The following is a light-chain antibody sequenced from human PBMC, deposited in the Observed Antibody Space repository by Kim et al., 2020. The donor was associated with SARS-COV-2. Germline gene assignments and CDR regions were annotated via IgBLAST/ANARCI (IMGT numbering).Light chain of an antibody. Sequence: EIVMTQSPATLSVSPGERVTLSCRASQNIKSNLAWYQQKAGQAPRLLMYRASTRATGIPARFSGSGSGTEFTLTISSLQSEDFALYYCQQYNNWPPFTFGQGTRLEIK. V-gene: IGKV3-15*01. CDR3: QQYNNWPPFT. J-gene: IGKJ5*01. CDR2: RAS. CDR1: QNIKSN.